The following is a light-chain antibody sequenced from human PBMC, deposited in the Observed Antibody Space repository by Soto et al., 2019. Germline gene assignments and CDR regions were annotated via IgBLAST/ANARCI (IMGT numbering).Light chain of an antibody. CDR1: QSVSSN. CDR2: GAS. CDR3: QQYNNWIT. V-gene: IGKV3-15*01. J-gene: IGKJ5*01. Sequence: EIVMTQSPATLSVSPGERATLSCRASQSVSSNLAWYQKKPGQAPRLLIYGASTRATCIPARFSGSGSGTDFTLTISSLQSEDFAVYYCQQYNNWITFGPGTRLEIK.